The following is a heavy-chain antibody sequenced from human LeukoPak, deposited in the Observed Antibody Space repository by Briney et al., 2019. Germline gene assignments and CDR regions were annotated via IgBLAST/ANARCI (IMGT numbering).Heavy chain of an antibody. CDR2: ISSSSSTI. V-gene: IGHV3-48*01. Sequence: GSLRLSCAASGFTFSSYSMNWVRQAPGKGLEWVSYISSSSSTIYYADSVKGRFTISRDNAKNPLYLQMNSLRAEDTAVYYCARDDERWLQLWENYFDYWGQGTLVTVSS. CDR1: GFTFSSYS. J-gene: IGHJ4*02. CDR3: ARDDERWLQLWENYFDY. D-gene: IGHD5-24*01.